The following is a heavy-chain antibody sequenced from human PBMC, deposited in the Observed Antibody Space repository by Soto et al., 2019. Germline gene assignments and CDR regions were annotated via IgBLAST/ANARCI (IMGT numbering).Heavy chain of an antibody. V-gene: IGHV4-59*01. CDR3: AGGSEAWFDP. Sequence: PSETLSLTCTVSGDSISSYFWSWIRQPPGKGLEWIGYVYSTEITNYNPSLKSRVAMSIDTSKNQFSLKVRSVTAADTAVYYCAGGSEAWFDPWGQGTLVTVSS. CDR1: GDSISSYF. J-gene: IGHJ5*02. CDR2: VYSTEIT.